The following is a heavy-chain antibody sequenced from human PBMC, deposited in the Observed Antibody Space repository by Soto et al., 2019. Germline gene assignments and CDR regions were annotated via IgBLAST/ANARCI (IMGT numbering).Heavy chain of an antibody. CDR3: ASSYYYDSCGYSSLYYYYGMDV. J-gene: IGHJ6*02. V-gene: IGHV1-3*01. CDR1: GYTFTSYA. Sequence: QVQLVQSGAEVKKPGASVKVSCKASGYTFTSYAMHWVRQAPGQRLEWMGWINAGNGKTKYSQRFQGRVTSTRDTSASTAYMERSSRRSDDTAVYYCASSYYYDSCGYSSLYYYYGMDVWGQGTTVTVSS. D-gene: IGHD3-22*01. CDR2: INAGNGKT.